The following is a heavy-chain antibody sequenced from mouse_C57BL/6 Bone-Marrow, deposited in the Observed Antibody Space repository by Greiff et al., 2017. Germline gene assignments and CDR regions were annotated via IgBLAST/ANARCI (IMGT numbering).Heavy chain of an antibody. CDR3: ERRGYGGLWFAY. J-gene: IGHJ3*01. D-gene: IGHD1-1*01. CDR2: IHPNSGST. Sequence: QVQLQQPGAELVKPGASVKLSCKASGYTFTSYWMHWVKQRPGQGLEWIGMIHPNSGSTNYNEKFKSKATLTVDKSSSTAYMQLSSLTSEDSAVYDCERRGYGGLWFAYWGEGTLVTVSA. V-gene: IGHV1-64*01. CDR1: GYTFTSYW.